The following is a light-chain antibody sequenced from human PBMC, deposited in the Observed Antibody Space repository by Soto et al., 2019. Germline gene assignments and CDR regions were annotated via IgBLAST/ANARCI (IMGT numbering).Light chain of an antibody. CDR2: DAS. Sequence: IQITQSPSSLSSSLSSRVTISGHAIPLHCQASQDISNYLNWYQQKPGKAPKLLIYDASNLETGVPSRFSGSGSGTDFTFTISSLQPEDIATYYCQQNDNTLITFGQGTRLEIK. J-gene: IGKJ5*01. CDR3: QQNDNTLIT. V-gene: IGKV1-33*01. CDR1: QDISNY.